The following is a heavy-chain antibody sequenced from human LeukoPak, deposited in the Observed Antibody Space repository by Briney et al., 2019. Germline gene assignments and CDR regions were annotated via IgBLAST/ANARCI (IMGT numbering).Heavy chain of an antibody. D-gene: IGHD3-22*01. Sequence: SETLSLTCTVSGGSISGSYWSWIRQPPGKGLEWIAYMYNSGSTNYNPSLKSRVTISVDTSKNQFSLKLSSVTAADTAVYYCARALNYYDSSGYYYWFDPWGQGTLVTVSS. CDR3: ARALNYYDSSGYYYWFDP. CDR1: GGSISGSY. V-gene: IGHV4-59*08. J-gene: IGHJ5*02. CDR2: MYNSGST.